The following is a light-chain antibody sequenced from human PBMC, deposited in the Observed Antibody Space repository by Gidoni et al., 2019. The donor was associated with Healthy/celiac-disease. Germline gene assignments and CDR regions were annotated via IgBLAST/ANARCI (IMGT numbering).Light chain of an antibody. CDR2: EAS. J-gene: IGKJ5*01. CDR3: QQRSNWPST. CDR1: QSVSSY. V-gene: IGKV3-11*01. Sequence: DMVLTPSPATLSLSPGERATLSCRASQSVSSYLAWYQQKPGQAPRLLIYEASTWATGIPSRFSGSGSGTDFTLTISSLEPEDFAVYYCQQRSNWPSTFGQGTRLEIK.